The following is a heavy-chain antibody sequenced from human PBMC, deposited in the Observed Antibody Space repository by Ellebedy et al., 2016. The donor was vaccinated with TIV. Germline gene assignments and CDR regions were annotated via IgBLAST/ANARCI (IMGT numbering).Heavy chain of an antibody. CDR2: ITSAGDT. V-gene: IGHV3-13*01. J-gene: IGHJ4*02. CDR3: ARATSGFDY. CDR1: GFTFSSHD. Sequence: PGGSLRLSCAASGFTFSSHDMHWVRQPTGKGLEWVSGITSAGDTYYLGSVKGRFISSRDSAKNSFYLQMNSLRAEDTAVYYCARATSGFDYWGQGALATVSS. D-gene: IGHD5-24*01.